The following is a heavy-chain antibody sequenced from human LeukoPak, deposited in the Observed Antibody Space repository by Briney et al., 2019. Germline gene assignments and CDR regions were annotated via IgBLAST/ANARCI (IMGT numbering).Heavy chain of an antibody. CDR1: GFTVSSNY. J-gene: IGHJ6*03. CDR2: IYSGGST. V-gene: IGHV3-66*02. CDR3: ARVQLLHNRAVSPASYYYYMDV. Sequence: GGSLRLSCAASGFTVSSNYMSWVRRAPGKGLEWVSVIYSGGSTYYADSVKGRFTISRDNSKNTLYLQMNSLRAEDTAVYYCARVQLLHNRAVSPASYYYYMDVWGKGTTVTVSS. D-gene: IGHD1-14*01.